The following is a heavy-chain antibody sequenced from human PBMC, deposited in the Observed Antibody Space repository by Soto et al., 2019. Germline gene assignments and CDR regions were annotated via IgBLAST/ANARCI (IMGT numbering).Heavy chain of an antibody. CDR1: GGTPSNSA. CDR2: IIPVFGLV. J-gene: IGHJ6*02. CDR3: AGGRLVGIGSRTYNGMAV. D-gene: IGHD2-2*01. V-gene: IGHV1-69*01. Sequence: QVHLLLQSGAEVKKPGSSVKVSCTASGGTPSNSAISWVRQAPGQGLEWMGGIIPVFGLVKYAQNFQGRVTITADESTNTAYMELSSLRPEDTAVYYCAGGRLVGIGSRTYNGMAVWGQGTTVTVSS.